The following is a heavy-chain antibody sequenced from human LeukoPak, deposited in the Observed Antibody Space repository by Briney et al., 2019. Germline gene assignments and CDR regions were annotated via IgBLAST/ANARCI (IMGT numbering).Heavy chain of an antibody. CDR1: GGSISSHY. CDR3: ARRVAELWPDQHNWFEP. Sequence: SGTLSLTCTVSGGSISSHYWSWIRQPPGKGLEWIGYIYYSGSTNYNPSLKSRVTISVDTSKNQFSLKLSSVTAADTAVYYCARRVAELWPDQHNWFEPWGQGTLVTVA. J-gene: IGHJ5*02. V-gene: IGHV4-59*11. D-gene: IGHD5-18*01. CDR2: IYYSGST.